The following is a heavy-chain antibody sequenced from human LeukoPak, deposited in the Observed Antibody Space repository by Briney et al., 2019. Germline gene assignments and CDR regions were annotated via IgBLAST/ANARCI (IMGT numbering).Heavy chain of an antibody. J-gene: IGHJ4*02. CDR1: GFTFSSYV. V-gene: IGHV3-30-3*01. D-gene: IGHD2-15*01. Sequence: GGSLSLSCAASGFTFSSYVMHWVRQAPGKGLEWVAVISYDGSNKYYADSVKGRFTISRDNSKNTLFLQMNSLRTEDTAVYFCARANWAGIEAPATDYWGQGTLVTVSS. CDR2: ISYDGSNK. CDR3: ARANWAGIEAPATDY.